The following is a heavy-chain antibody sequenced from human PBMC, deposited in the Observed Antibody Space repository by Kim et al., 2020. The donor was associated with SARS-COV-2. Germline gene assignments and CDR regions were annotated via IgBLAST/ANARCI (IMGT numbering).Heavy chain of an antibody. V-gene: IGHV1-8*03. CDR2: GKT. J-gene: IGHJ4*02. Sequence: GKTGYERTFQGRGTIARNTSISTAYMELSSLRSEDTAVYYCAKGGNFDYWGQGTLVTVSS. CDR3: AKGGNFDY.